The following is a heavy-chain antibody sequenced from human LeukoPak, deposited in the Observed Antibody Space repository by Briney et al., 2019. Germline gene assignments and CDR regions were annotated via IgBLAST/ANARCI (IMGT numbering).Heavy chain of an antibody. V-gene: IGHV3-7*03. CDR3: ARRNYDILTGYYLGGISDY. Sequence: PGGSLTLSCAASGFTLNSYWMSWLPQAPGKGLEGVANIKQDGSEKYYVASVKGRFTISKDNAKNSLYLQMNSLRAEDTAVYYCARRNYDILTGYYLGGISDYWGEGTLATVSS. CDR2: IKQDGSEK. D-gene: IGHD3-9*01. J-gene: IGHJ4*01. CDR1: GFTLNSYW.